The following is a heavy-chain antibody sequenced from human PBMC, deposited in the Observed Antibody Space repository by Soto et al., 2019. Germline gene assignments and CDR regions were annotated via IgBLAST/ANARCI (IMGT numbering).Heavy chain of an antibody. D-gene: IGHD6-13*01. Sequence: ASVKVSCKASGYTFTSYYMHWVRQAPGQGLEWMGIINPSGGSTSYAQKFQGRVTMTRDTSTSTVYMELSSLRSEDTAVYYCARDGYSSSWYYYYGMDVWGQGTTVTVS. J-gene: IGHJ6*02. CDR2: INPSGGST. CDR1: GYTFTSYY. V-gene: IGHV1-46*01. CDR3: ARDGYSSSWYYYYGMDV.